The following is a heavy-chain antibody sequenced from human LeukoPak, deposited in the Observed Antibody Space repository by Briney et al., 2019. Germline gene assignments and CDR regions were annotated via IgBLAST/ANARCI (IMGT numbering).Heavy chain of an antibody. CDR2: ISSSGSTI. Sequence: PGGSLRLSCAASGFTFSDYYMSWIRQAPGKGLEWVSYISSSGSTIYYADSVKGRFTISRDNAKNSLYLQMNSLRAEDTAVYYCARDRIAYSSAMLVDYWGQGTLVTVSS. V-gene: IGHV3-11*04. CDR1: GFTFSDYY. J-gene: IGHJ4*02. D-gene: IGHD6-19*01. CDR3: ARDRIAYSSAMLVDY.